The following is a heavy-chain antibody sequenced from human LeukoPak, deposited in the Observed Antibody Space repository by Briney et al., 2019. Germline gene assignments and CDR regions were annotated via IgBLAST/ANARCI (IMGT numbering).Heavy chain of an antibody. CDR3: ARDGYYDSSGYYLNKNYFDY. V-gene: IGHV4-31*03. Sequence: SETLSLTCTVSGGSISSGGYSWSWIRQHPGKGLEWIGYIYYSGSTYYNPSLKSRVTISVDTSKNQFSLKLSSVTAADTAVYYCARDGYYDSSGYYLNKNYFDYWGQGTLVTVSS. CDR1: GGSISSGGYS. CDR2: IYYSGST. D-gene: IGHD3-22*01. J-gene: IGHJ4*02.